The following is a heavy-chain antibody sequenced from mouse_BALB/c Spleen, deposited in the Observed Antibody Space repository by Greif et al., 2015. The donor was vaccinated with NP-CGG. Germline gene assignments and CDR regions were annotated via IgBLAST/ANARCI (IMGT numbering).Heavy chain of an antibody. D-gene: IGHD2-14*01. J-gene: IGHJ4*01. CDR1: GFNIKDTY. Sequence: VHVKQSGAELVKPGASVKLSCTASGFNIKDTYMHWVKQRPEQGLEWIGRIDPANGNTKYDPKFQGKATITADTSSNTAYLQLSSLTSEYTAVYYCARYYRYPYYAMDYWGQGTSVTVSS. V-gene: IGHV14-3*02. CDR3: ARYYRYPYYAMDY. CDR2: IDPANGNT.